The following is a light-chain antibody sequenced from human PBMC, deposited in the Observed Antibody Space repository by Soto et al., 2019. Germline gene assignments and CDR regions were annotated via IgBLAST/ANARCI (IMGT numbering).Light chain of an antibody. CDR3: SSYRSSIIVV. Sequence: QPVLTQPASVSGSPGQSITISCTGTSSDVGGYNYVSWYQQHPGKAPKLMIYDVSNRPSGVSNRFSGSKSGNTASLTISGLQAEDEADYYCSSYRSSIIVVFGGGTKLTVL. CDR1: SSDVGGYNY. J-gene: IGLJ2*01. CDR2: DVS. V-gene: IGLV2-14*01.